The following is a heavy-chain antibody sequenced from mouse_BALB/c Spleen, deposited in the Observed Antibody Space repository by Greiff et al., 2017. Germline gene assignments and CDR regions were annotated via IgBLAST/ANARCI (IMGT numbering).Heavy chain of an antibody. CDR2: INPGSGGT. V-gene: IGHV1-54*03. D-gene: IGHD1-1*01. J-gene: IGHJ2*01. CDR1: GYAFTNYL. Sequence: QVQLQQSGAELVRPGTSVKVSCKASGYAFTNYLIEWVKQRPGQGLEWIGVINPGSGGTNYNEKFKGKAKLTADKSSSTAYMQLSSLTSDDSAVYFCARERAIYYYGSSPYFDYWGQGTTLTVSS. CDR3: ARERAIYYYGSSPYFDY.